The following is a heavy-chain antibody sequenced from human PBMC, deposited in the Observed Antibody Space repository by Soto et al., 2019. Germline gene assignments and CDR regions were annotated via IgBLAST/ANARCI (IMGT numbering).Heavy chain of an antibody. D-gene: IGHD3-22*01. Sequence: GGSLRLSCAASGFTFSSYSMNWVRQAPGKGLEWVSSISSSSSYIYYADSVKGRFTISRDNAKNSLYLQMNSLRAEDTAVYYCARGDIYFGGHYYDSRGYSPPPLDPWGRGT. CDR1: GFTFSSYS. J-gene: IGHJ5*02. CDR3: ARGDIYFGGHYYDSRGYSPPPLDP. V-gene: IGHV3-21*01. CDR2: ISSSSSYI.